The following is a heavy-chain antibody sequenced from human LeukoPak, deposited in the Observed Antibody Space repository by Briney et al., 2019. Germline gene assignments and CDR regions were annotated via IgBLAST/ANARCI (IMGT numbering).Heavy chain of an antibody. V-gene: IGHV4-31*03. J-gene: IGHJ5*02. CDR2: IYYSGST. CDR1: GGSISSGGYY. D-gene: IGHD4-17*01. Sequence: SETLSLTCTVSGGSISSGGYYWSWIRQHPGKGLERIGYIYYSGSTYYNPSLKSRVTISVDTSKNQFSLKLSSVTAADTAVYYCARADGDYVYWFDPWGQGTLATVSS. CDR3: ARADGDYVYWFDP.